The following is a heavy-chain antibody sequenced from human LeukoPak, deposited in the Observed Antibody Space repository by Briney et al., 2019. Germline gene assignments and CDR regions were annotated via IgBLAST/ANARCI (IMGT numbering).Heavy chain of an antibody. D-gene: IGHD3-10*01. CDR2: ISWDGGRT. V-gene: IGHV3-43D*03. Sequence: GGSLRLSCAASGFTFDDYAMHWVRQAPGKGLEWVSFISWDGGRTYYGDSVQGRFTISRDNRKNFLYLQMNSLRTEDTALYYCAKGPYGSGNNDAFDMWGRGTMVSVSS. CDR3: AKGPYGSGNNDAFDM. CDR1: GFTFDDYA. J-gene: IGHJ3*02.